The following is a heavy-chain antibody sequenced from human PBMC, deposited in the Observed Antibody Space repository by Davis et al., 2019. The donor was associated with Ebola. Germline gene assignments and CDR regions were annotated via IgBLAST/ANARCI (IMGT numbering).Heavy chain of an antibody. V-gene: IGHV4-34*01. J-gene: IGHJ5*02. CDR3: ARVRRVVGVPWFDP. CDR1: GGSFSGYY. D-gene: IGHD3-22*01. CDR2: INHSGST. Sequence: PSETLSLTCAVYGGSFSGYYWSWIRQPPGKGLEWIGEINHSGSTNYNPSLKSRVTISVDTSKNQFSLKLSSVTAADTAVYYCARVRRVVGVPWFDPWGQGTLVTVSS.